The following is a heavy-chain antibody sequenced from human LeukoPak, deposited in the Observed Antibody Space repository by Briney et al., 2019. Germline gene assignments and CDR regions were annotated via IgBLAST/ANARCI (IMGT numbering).Heavy chain of an antibody. CDR3: ARAGAAGTDSFDY. J-gene: IGHJ4*02. V-gene: IGHV4-34*01. Sequence: PSETLSLTCAVYGGSFSGYYWSWIRQPPGKGLEWIGEINHSGSTNYNPSLKSRVTISVDTSKNQFSLQLNSVTPEDTAVYYCARAGAAGTDSFDYWGQGTLVTVSS. D-gene: IGHD6-13*01. CDR2: INHSGST. CDR1: GGSFSGYY.